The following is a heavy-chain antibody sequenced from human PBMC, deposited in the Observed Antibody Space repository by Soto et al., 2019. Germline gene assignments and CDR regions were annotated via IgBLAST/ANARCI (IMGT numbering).Heavy chain of an antibody. CDR3: AKDIRDRQLVPFFDY. CDR1: GFTFDDYA. J-gene: IGHJ4*02. Sequence: PGGSLRLSCAASGFTFDDYAMHWVRQAPGKGLEWVSGISWNSGSIGYADSVKGRFTISRDNAKNSLYLQMNSLRAEDTALYYCAKDIRDRQLVPFFDYWGQGTPVTFSS. CDR2: ISWNSGSI. V-gene: IGHV3-9*01. D-gene: IGHD6-6*01.